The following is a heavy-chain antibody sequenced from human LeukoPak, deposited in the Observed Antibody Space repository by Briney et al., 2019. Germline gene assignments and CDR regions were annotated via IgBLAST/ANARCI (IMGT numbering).Heavy chain of an antibody. D-gene: IGHD2-2*01. CDR3: AKGGYCSSTICYTIGGPIDY. CDR2: ISYDGSNK. J-gene: IGHJ4*02. CDR1: GFTFSSYG. V-gene: IGHV3-30*18. Sequence: GRSLRLSCAASGFTFSSYGMHWVRQAPGKGLEWVAVISYDGSNKYYADSVKGRFTISRDNSKNTLYLQMNSLRAEDTAVYYCAKGGYCSSTICYTIGGPIDYWGQGTLVTVSS.